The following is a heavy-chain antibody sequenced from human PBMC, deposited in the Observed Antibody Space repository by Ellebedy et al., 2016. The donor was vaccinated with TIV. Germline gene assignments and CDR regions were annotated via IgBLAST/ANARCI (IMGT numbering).Heavy chain of an antibody. D-gene: IGHD2-2*01. CDR1: GFTFSDYA. V-gene: IGHV3-11*01. CDR3: ARDTRFIDQQHNWFDP. J-gene: IGHJ5*02. CDR2: ISSSGSTI. Sequence: GESLKISCAASGFTFSDYAMSWIRQAPGKGLEWLSYISSSGSTIYYADSVKGRFTISRDNAKNSLYLQVNSLGAEDTAVYYCARDTRFIDQQHNWFDPWGQGTLVTVSS.